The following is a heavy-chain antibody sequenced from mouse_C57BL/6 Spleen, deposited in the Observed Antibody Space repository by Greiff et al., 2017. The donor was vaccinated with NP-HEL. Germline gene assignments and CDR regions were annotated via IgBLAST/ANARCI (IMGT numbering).Heavy chain of an antibody. CDR3: AKLVYAMDY. V-gene: IGHV14-3*01. Sequence: VQLQQSVAELVRPGASVKLSCTASGFNIKNTCMRWVKQRPEQGLEWIGRIDPANGNTKYAAKLQGKAPITADKSSNTANLQLSSLTSEDTAIYYCAKLVYAMDYWGQGTSVTVSS. J-gene: IGHJ4*01. D-gene: IGHD4-1*01. CDR2: IDPANGNT. CDR1: GFNIKNTC.